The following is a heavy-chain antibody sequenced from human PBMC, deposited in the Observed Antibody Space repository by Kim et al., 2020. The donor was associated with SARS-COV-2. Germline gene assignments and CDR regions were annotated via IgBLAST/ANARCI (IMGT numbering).Heavy chain of an antibody. CDR1: GFIFSDYG. Sequence: GGSLRLSCAASGFIFSDYGMHWVRQGPGKGLEWVALISYDGTIKHYADAVKGRFTIDRDNSKNTLYLQMNSRRAADTAEYYFPKERWEILLLPDYWGQGT. D-gene: IGHD1-26*01. V-gene: IGHV3-30*18. CDR2: ISYDGTIK. CDR3: PKERWEILLLPDY. J-gene: IGHJ4*02.